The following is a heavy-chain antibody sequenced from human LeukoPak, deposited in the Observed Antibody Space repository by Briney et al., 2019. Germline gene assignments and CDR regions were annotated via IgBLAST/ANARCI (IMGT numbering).Heavy chain of an antibody. D-gene: IGHD3-10*01. Sequence: GGSLRLSCATSGFTFSNYWMTWVRQAPGKGLEWVANIQPDGSEKYYVDSVKGRFTIARDNAKNALYLQMNSVRTEDTAFYYCAKDAYYGSGSYFHYFDSWGLGTLVTVSS. CDR2: IQPDGSEK. CDR1: GFTFSNYW. CDR3: AKDAYYGSGSYFHYFDS. J-gene: IGHJ4*02. V-gene: IGHV3-7*03.